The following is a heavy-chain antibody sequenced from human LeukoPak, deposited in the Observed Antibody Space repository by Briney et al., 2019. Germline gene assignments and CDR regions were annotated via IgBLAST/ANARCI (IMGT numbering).Heavy chain of an antibody. CDR1: GGSISSYY. J-gene: IGHJ3*02. CDR2: IYYSGST. CDR3: ARERYDILTGPLKAFDI. Sequence: SETLSLTCTVSGGSISSYYWSWIRQPPGKGLEWIGYIYYSGSTNYNPSLKSRVTISVDTSKNQFSLKLSSVTAADTAVYYCARERYDILTGPLKAFDIWGQGTMVTVSS. D-gene: IGHD3-9*01. V-gene: IGHV4-59*01.